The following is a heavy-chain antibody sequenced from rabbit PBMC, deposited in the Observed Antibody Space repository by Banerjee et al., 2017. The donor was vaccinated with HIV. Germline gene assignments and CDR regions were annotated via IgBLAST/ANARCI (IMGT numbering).Heavy chain of an antibody. J-gene: IGHJ4*01. D-gene: IGHD6-1*01. Sequence: QSLEESGGDLVKPGASLTLTCTASGFSFSSSYWICWVRQAPGKGLEWIACIYGGNSGSTYYASWAKGRFTISKTSSTTVTLQMTSLTAADTATYFCARGVPANGYGYDLWGPGTLVTVS. CDR1: GFSFSSSYW. CDR2: IYGGNSGST. CDR3: ARGVPANGYGYDL. V-gene: IGHV1S40*01.